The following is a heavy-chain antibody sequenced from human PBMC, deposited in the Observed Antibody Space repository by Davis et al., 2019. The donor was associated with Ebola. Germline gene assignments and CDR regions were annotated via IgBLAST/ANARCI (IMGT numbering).Heavy chain of an antibody. CDR2: IGQGGSEN. CDR3: ARRILGDSRGAVDV. D-gene: IGHD2-15*01. CDR1: QFTFSAYY. J-gene: IGHJ6*02. Sequence: GEYLKTHCAASQFTFSAYYMTRVRQAPGNGLEWVATIGQGGSENRHVDSVKGRFTISRDNAKNSVTLHMNRLRDDDMAVDYCARRILGDSRGAVDVWGQGTTVTVSS. V-gene: IGHV3-7*01.